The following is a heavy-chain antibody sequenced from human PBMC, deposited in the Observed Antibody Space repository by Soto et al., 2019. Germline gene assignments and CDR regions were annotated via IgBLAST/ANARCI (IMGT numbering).Heavy chain of an antibody. J-gene: IGHJ5*02. CDR1: GFTFRSYG. D-gene: IGHD6-13*01. CDR2: ISSSGVNT. CDR3: AKEAGSSSWYVSWFDP. Sequence: EVQLLESGGGLVQPGGSLRLSCAASGFTFRSYGMTWVRQAPGKGLEWVSGISSSGVNTYYADSVKGRFTISRDNSKNALYLQMNSLRAEDTAVYYCAKEAGSSSWYVSWFDPGGQGTLVTVSS. V-gene: IGHV3-23*01.